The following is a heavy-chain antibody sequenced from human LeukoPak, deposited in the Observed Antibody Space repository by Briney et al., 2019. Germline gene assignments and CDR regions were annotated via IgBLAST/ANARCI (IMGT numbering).Heavy chain of an antibody. CDR1: GSSFTNTYY. J-gene: IGHJ4*02. Sequence: SETLSLTCTVSGSSFTNTYYWAWFRQPPGKGLEWIATVFQLQTVRTFSNPSLESRVTLSLDTSQNQFSLNLTSVTAADTALYFCARVLNVPKLIDYWAQGTLVTVSS. V-gene: IGHV4-38-2*02. CDR3: ARVLNVPKLIDY. CDR2: VFQLQTVRT. D-gene: IGHD3-16*01.